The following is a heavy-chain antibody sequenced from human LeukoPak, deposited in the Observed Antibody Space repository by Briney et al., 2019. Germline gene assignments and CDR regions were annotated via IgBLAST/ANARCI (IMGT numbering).Heavy chain of an antibody. J-gene: IGHJ4*02. CDR3: ASSNRVGFFDY. CDR2: IIPIFGTA. Sequence: ASVKVSCKASGGTFSSYAISWVRQAPGQGLEWMGGIIPIFGTANYAQKFQGRVTITADESTSTAYMELSSLRSEDTAVYYCASSNRVGFFDYWGQGTLVTVSS. D-gene: IGHD2-8*01. V-gene: IGHV1-69*13. CDR1: GGTFSSYA.